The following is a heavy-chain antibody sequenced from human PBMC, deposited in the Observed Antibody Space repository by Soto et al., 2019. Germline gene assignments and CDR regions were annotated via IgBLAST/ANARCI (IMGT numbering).Heavy chain of an antibody. CDR3: AGEYCSGGSCNYYYGMDV. CDR1: GGTFSSYA. J-gene: IGHJ6*02. D-gene: IGHD2-15*01. Sequence: GASVKVSCKASGGTFSSYAISWVRQAPGQGLEWMGGIIPIFGTANYAQKFQGRVTITADKSTSTAYMELSSLRSEDTAVYYCAGEYCSGGSCNYYYGMDVWGQGTTVTVSS. CDR2: IIPIFGTA. V-gene: IGHV1-69*06.